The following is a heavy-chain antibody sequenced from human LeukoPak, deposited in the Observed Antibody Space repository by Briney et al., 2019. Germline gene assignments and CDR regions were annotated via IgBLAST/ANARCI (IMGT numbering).Heavy chain of an antibody. V-gene: IGHV5-51*01. J-gene: IGHJ6*02. CDR1: GYRFSGYW. CDR2: IYPGDSDT. Sequence: PGESLKISCKGSGYRFSGYWIAWVRQVPGKGLEWMGIIYPGDSDTRYSPSFEGQVTISADTYISTAYLQWNSLQASDTAMFYCARLDTAMILGMDVWGQGTTVTVSS. D-gene: IGHD5-18*01. CDR3: ARLDTAMILGMDV.